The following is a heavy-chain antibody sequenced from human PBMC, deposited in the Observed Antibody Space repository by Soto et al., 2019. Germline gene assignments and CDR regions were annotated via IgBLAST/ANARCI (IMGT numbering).Heavy chain of an antibody. Sequence: SETLSLTCAVYGGSFSGYYWSWIRQPPGKGLEWIGEINHSGSTNYNPSLKSRVTISVDTSKNQFSLKLSSVTAADTAVYYCARETGWYRYYFDYWGQGTLVTVS. CDR1: GGSFSGYY. CDR3: ARETGWYRYYFDY. J-gene: IGHJ4*02. D-gene: IGHD6-19*01. V-gene: IGHV4-34*01. CDR2: INHSGST.